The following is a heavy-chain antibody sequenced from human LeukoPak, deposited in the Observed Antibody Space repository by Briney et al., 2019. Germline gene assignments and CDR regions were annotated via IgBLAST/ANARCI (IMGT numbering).Heavy chain of an antibody. Sequence: RGSLRLSCAASGFTFDDYAMSWVRQAPGKGLEWVSGINWNGGSTGHADSVKGRFTIFRDNAKNSLCLQMDSLRAEDTAAYYCARDYYGSGTHVFDYWGQGTLVTVSS. D-gene: IGHD3-10*01. CDR3: ARDYYGSGTHVFDY. J-gene: IGHJ4*02. V-gene: IGHV3-20*04. CDR2: INWNGGST. CDR1: GFTFDDYA.